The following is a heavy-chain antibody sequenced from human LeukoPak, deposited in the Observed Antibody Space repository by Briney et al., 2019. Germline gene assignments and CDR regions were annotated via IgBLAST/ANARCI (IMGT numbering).Heavy chain of an antibody. Sequence: SSETLSLTCTVSGGSLSSSSYYWGWIRQPPGKGLEWVGSIYYSGSTYHNPSLKSRVTISVDSSKNQFSLKLSSVTAADTAVYYCARRALIAVAGTRHFDYWGQGTLVTVSS. CDR3: ARRALIAVAGTRHFDY. CDR2: IYYSGST. D-gene: IGHD6-19*01. CDR1: GGSLSSSSYY. J-gene: IGHJ4*02. V-gene: IGHV4-39*01.